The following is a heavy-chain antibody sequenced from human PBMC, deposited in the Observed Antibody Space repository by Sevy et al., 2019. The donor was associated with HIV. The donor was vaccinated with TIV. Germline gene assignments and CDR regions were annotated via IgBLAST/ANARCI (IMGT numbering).Heavy chain of an antibody. CDR2: ISGSGGST. V-gene: IGHV3-23*01. Sequence: GGSLRLSCAASGFTFSSYAMSWARQAPGKGLEWVSAISGSGGSTYYADSVKGRFTISRDNSKNTLYLQMNSLRAEDTAVYYCAIGGGYGDYSDYWGQGTLVTVSS. CDR1: GFTFSSYA. CDR3: AIGGGYGDYSDY. J-gene: IGHJ4*02. D-gene: IGHD4-17*01.